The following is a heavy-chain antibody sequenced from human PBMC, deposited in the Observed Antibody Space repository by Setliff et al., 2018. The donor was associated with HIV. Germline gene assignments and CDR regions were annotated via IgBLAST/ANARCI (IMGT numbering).Heavy chain of an antibody. CDR1: GGSFNTFY. V-gene: IGHV4-4*07. J-gene: IGHJ5*02. CDR3: AKGAYGSGSSNWFDP. Sequence: PSETLSLTCAVSGGSFNTFYWSWIRQPAGEGLEWQPAGEGLEWLGRIYTSGSTNYNPSLKSRVTMSIDTSKNQVSLRLTSVTAADTAVYYCAKGAYGSGSSNWFDPWGQGTLVTVSS. CDR2: IYTSGST. D-gene: IGHD3-10*01.